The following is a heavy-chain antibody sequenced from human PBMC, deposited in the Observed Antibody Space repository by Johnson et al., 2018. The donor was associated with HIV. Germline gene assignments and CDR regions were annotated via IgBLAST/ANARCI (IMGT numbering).Heavy chain of an antibody. CDR3: ARDRLYSSSWEGAADAFDI. CDR1: GFAFSRFA. V-gene: IGHV3-30*02. CDR2: IRYDGSNE. J-gene: IGHJ3*02. D-gene: IGHD6-13*01. Sequence: VESGGGVVQSGRSLRLSCAASGFAFSRFAMHWVRQVPDKGLEWVAFIRYDGSNEYYADSVKGRFTISRDNSKNTLYLQMNSLRAEDTAVYYCARDRLYSSSWEGAADAFDIWGQGTMVTVSS.